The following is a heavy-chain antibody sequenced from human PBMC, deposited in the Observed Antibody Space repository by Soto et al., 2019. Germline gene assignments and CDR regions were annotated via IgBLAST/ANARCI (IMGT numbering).Heavy chain of an antibody. V-gene: IGHV1-46*03. CDR3: AISVSYYYYMDV. Sequence: ASVKVSCKASGYTFTSYYMHWVRRAPGQRLEWMGIINPSGGSTSYAQKFQGRVTMTRDTSTSTVYMELSSLRSEDTAVHYYAISVSYYYYMDVWGKGTTVTVSS. D-gene: IGHD3-16*02. CDR2: INPSGGST. J-gene: IGHJ6*03. CDR1: GYTFTSYY.